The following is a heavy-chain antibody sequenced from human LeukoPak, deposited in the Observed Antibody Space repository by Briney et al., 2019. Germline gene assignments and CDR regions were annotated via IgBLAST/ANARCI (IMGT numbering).Heavy chain of an antibody. D-gene: IGHD3-10*01. V-gene: IGHV4-59*01. Sequence: PSETLSLTCTVSGGSISSYYWSWIRQPPGKGLEWIGYIYYSGSTNYNPSLKSRVTISVDTSKNQFSLKLSPVTAADTAVYYCASRGSGSFNWFDPWGQGTLVTVSS. CDR1: GGSISSYY. CDR3: ASRGSGSFNWFDP. CDR2: IYYSGST. J-gene: IGHJ5*02.